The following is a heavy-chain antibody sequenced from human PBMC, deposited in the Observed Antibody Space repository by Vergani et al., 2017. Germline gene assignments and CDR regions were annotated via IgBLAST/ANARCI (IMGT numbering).Heavy chain of an antibody. Sequence: QVQLQESGPGLVKPSETLSLTCTVSGGSISSYYWSWIRQPPGKGLEWIGYIYYSGSTNYNPSLKSRVTISVDTSKNQFSLKLSSVTAADTAVYYCARVHFYGSGSSGPLIYGMDVWGQGTTVTVSS. J-gene: IGHJ6*02. CDR1: GGSISSYY. CDR3: ARVHFYGSGSSGPLIYGMDV. V-gene: IGHV4-59*01. CDR2: IYYSGST. D-gene: IGHD3-10*01.